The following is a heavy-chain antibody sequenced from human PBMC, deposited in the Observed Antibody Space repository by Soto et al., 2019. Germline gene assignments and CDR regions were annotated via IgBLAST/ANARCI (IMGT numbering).Heavy chain of an antibody. Sequence: SETLSLTCTVSGGSISSYYWSWIRQPPGKGLEWIGYIYYSGSTNYNPSLKSRVTISVDTSKNQFSLKLSSVTAADTAVYYCARDGYSGYDTYFDYWGQGTLVTVSP. CDR1: GGSISSYY. V-gene: IGHV4-59*01. CDR3: ARDGYSGYDTYFDY. CDR2: IYYSGST. D-gene: IGHD5-12*01. J-gene: IGHJ4*02.